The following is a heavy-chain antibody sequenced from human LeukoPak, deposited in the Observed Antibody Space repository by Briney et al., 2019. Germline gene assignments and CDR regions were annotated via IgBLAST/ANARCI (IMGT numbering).Heavy chain of an antibody. J-gene: IGHJ4*02. CDR3: AKSDQLLSQFSQYFDY. V-gene: IGHV3-53*05. CDR2: VYSGGST. D-gene: IGHD2-2*01. Sequence: GGSLRLSCAASGFTVSSNYMSCVRQAPGKRLEWVSVVYSGGSTNYADSVKGRFTISRDNSKNSLYLQMNSLRTEDTALYYCAKSDQLLSQFSQYFDYWGQGTLVTVSS. CDR1: GFTVSSNY.